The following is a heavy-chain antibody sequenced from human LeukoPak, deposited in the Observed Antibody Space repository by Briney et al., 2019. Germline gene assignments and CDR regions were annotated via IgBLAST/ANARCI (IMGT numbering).Heavy chain of an antibody. CDR1: GGSISSSSYY. CDR2: IYYSGST. CDR3: AGPGGDFDY. J-gene: IGHJ4*02. Sequence: SSETLSLTCTVSGGSISSSSYYWGWIRQPPGKGLEWIGSIYYSGSTYYNPSLKSRVTISVDTSKNQFSLSLRSVTAADTAVYYCAGPGGDFDYWGQGTLVTVSS. D-gene: IGHD3-16*01. V-gene: IGHV4-39*07.